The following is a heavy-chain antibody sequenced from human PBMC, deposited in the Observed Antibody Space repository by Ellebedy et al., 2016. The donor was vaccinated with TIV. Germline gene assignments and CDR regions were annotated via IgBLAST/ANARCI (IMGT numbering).Heavy chain of an antibody. CDR1: GGSISSSSYY. J-gene: IGHJ4*02. CDR3: SQVTMKASPGL. Sequence: MPGESLRLSCTVSGGSISSSSYYWGWIRQPPGKGLEWIGSIYYSGSTYYNPSLKSRVTISVDTSKNQFSLKLSSVTAADTAVYYCSQVTMKASPGLWGQGTLVTVSS. CDR2: IYYSGST. D-gene: IGHD3-22*01. V-gene: IGHV4-39*01.